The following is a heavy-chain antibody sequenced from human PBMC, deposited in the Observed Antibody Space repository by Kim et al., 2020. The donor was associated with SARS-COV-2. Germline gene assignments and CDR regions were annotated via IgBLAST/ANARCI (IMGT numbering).Heavy chain of an antibody. J-gene: IGHJ5*02. Sequence: SVKVSCKASGGTFSSYAISWVRQAPGQGLEWMGGIIPIFGTANYAQKFQGRVTITADKSTSTAYMELSSLRSEDTAVYYCARSPPRRYYYDSSGYFNWFDPWGERTLVTVSS. V-gene: IGHV1-69*06. D-gene: IGHD3-22*01. CDR1: GGTFSSYA. CDR3: ARSPPRRYYYDSSGYFNWFDP. CDR2: IIPIFGTA.